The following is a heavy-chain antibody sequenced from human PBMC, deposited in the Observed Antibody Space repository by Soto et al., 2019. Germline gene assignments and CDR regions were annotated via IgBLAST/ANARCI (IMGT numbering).Heavy chain of an antibody. D-gene: IGHD2-15*01. J-gene: IGHJ4*02. CDR3: AKDQEVVAAVSHLDY. CDR1: GFTFSTYA. Sequence: GSLRLSCAASGFTFSTYAMSWVRQAPGKGLEWVSSISGSGGNTYYADSVKGRFTISRDNSKTTLYLQMNSLRAEDTAVYYCAKDQEVVAAVSHLDYWGQGTLVTVSS. CDR2: ISGSGGNT. V-gene: IGHV3-23*01.